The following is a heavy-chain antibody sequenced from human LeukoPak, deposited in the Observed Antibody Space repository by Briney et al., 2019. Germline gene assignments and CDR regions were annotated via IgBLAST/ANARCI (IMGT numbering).Heavy chain of an antibody. CDR1: GLASRFTFTSYA. CDR3: AKDKTPMNCSSTNCYYYYYGMDV. V-gene: IGHV3-23*01. CDR2: ISVNGAST. Sequence: PGGSLRLSCAASGLASRFTFTSYAMTWVRQAPGKGLEWVSGISVNGASTYYADSVKGRFTISRDNSKNTLYLQMNSPRVEDTAIYYCAKDKTPMNCSSTNCYYYYYGMDVWGQGTTVTVSS. J-gene: IGHJ6*02. D-gene: IGHD2-2*01.